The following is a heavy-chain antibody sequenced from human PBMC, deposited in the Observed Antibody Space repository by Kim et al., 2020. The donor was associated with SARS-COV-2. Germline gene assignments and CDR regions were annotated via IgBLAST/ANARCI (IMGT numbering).Heavy chain of an antibody. CDR2: ISPGNGDT. CDR3: ASDFQSPTLVRGLFDP. V-gene: IGHV1-3*01. CDR1: GYTFTDFD. Sequence: ASVKVSCKASGYTFTDFDVHWVRLAPGQRLEWMGCISPGNGDTTYSQKFQGRVTITTDTSASTAYMDLSSLRSEDTAVYYCASDFQSPTLVRGLFDPWGQGTLVAVSS. J-gene: IGHJ5*02. D-gene: IGHD3-10*01.